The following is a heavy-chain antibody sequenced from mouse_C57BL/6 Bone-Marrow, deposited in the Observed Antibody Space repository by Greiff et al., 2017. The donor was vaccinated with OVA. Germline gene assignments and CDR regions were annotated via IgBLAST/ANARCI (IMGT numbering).Heavy chain of an antibody. V-gene: IGHV1-82*01. CDR3: ARPYAMDY. CDR2: IYPGDGDT. J-gene: IGHJ4*01. CDR1: GYAFSSSW. Sequence: QVHVKQSGPELVKPGASVKISCKASGYAFSSSWMNWVKQRPGKGLEWIGRIYPGDGDTNYNGKFKGKATLTADKSSSTAYMQLSSLTSEDSAVYFCARPYAMDYWGQGTSVTVSS.